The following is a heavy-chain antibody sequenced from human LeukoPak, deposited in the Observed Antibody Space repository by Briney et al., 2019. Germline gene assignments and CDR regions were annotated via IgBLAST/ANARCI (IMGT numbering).Heavy chain of an antibody. D-gene: IGHD3-9*01. J-gene: IGHJ6*02. V-gene: IGHV3-30*04. CDR1: GFTFSSYA. CDR3: ARNYDILTGYYTDYYYYGMDV. CDR2: ISYDGSNK. Sequence: GRSLRLSCAASGFTFSSYAMHWVRQAPGNGLEWVAVISYDGSNKYYADSVKGRFTISRDNSKNTLYLQMNSLRAEDTAVYYCARNYDILTGYYTDYYYYGMDVWGQGTTVTVSS.